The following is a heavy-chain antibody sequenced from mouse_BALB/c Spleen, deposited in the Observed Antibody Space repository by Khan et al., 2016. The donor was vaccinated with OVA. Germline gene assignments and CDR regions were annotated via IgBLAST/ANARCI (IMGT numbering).Heavy chain of an antibody. D-gene: IGHD2-4*01. CDR1: GYSITSDYA. CDR3: AREGYDYDYAMDY. CDR2: ISYSGST. V-gene: IGHV3-2*02. J-gene: IGHJ4*01. Sequence: EVQLQESGPGLVKPSQSLSLTCTVTGYSITSDYAWNWIRQFPGNKLEWMGYISYSGSTSYNPSLKSRISITRDTSKNQFFLHLNSVTTEDTATYYCAREGYDYDYAMDYWGQGTSVTVSS.